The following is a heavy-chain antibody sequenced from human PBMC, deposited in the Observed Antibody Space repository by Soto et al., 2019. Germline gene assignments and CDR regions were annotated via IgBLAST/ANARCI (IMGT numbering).Heavy chain of an antibody. CDR1: GDSISSSNW. CDR2: IYHSGST. D-gene: IGHD3-9*01. V-gene: IGHV4-4*02. J-gene: IGHJ4*02. CDR3: ARKNNYDILTGCYDY. Sequence: QVQLQESGPGLVKPSGTLSLTCAVSGDSISSSNWWSWVRQPPGKGLEWIGEIYHSGSTNHSPSLKSRVTISVDKSKNQFSLKLSSVTAADTAVYYCARKNNYDILTGCYDYWGQGTLVTVSS.